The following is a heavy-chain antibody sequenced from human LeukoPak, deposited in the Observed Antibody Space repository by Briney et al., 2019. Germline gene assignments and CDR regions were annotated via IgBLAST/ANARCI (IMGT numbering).Heavy chain of an antibody. D-gene: IGHD3-10*01. CDR3: TTDRVNYFGSGSYSWWDF. V-gene: IGHV3-15*01. Sequence: GGSLRLSCAASGLAFSSVWMSWVRQAPEKALEWVGRIKSKADDGTTDYAPPVKGRFTISRDDSKNTVYLQMNNMKNDDTAVYFCTTDRVNYFGSGSYSWWDFWGQGTLVTVSS. CDR1: GLAFSSVW. J-gene: IGHJ4*02. CDR2: IKSKADDGTT.